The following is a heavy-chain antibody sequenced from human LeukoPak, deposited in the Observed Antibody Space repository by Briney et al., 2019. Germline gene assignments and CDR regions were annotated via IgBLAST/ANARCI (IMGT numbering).Heavy chain of an antibody. CDR2: ISAYNGNT. J-gene: IGHJ6*02. D-gene: IGHD4-17*01. V-gene: IGHV1-18*01. CDR1: GYTFTSYG. Sequence: GASVKVSCKASGYTFTSYGISWVRQAPGQGLEWMGWISAYNGNTNYAQKLQGRVTMTTDTSTSTAYMELSSLRSEDTAVYYCATVGTTVTTLYYYSGMDVWGQGTAVTVSS. CDR3: ATVGTTVTTLYYYSGMDV.